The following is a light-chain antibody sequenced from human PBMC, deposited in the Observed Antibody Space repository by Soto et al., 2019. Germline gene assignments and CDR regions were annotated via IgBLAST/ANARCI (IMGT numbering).Light chain of an antibody. J-gene: IGLJ2*01. Sequence: QSALTQPASVSGSPGQSITISCTGSSSDVGGYGYVSWYQQYPGKAPKVMIYDVSNRPSGVSNRFSGSKSGNTASLTISGLQAEDQADYYCSSYTSTTHVIFGGGTKLTVL. CDR1: SSDVGGYGY. V-gene: IGLV2-14*01. CDR2: DVS. CDR3: SSYTSTTHVI.